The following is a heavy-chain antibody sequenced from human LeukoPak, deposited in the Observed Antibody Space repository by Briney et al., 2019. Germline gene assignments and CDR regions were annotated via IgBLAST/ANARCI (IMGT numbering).Heavy chain of an antibody. V-gene: IGHV3-53*05. CDR3: ARDFGTPTPAVFDY. D-gene: IGHD3-3*01. Sequence: GGSLRLSCAASGLTVSSNSMSWVRQAPGKGLEWVSFIYSGGSTYYADSVKGRFTISRDNSKNTLYLQMSSLRAEDAAVYYCARDFGTPTPAVFDYWGQGTLVTVSS. CDR2: IYSGGST. CDR1: GLTVSSNS. J-gene: IGHJ4*02.